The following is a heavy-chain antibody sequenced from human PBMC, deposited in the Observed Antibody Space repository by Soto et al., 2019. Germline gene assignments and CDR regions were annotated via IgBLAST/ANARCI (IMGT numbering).Heavy chain of an antibody. CDR3: ARRAMAVDY. CDR2: IYHSGST. D-gene: IGHD5-18*01. V-gene: IGHV4-4*02. Sequence: QVQLQESGPGLVKPSGTLSLTCAVSGGSISSSNWWSWVRQPPGKGLEWIGEIYHSGSTNYNPSLXXRXTXXVDKSKTQVSLKLSSVTAADTAVYYCARRAMAVDYWGQGTLVTVSS. CDR1: GGSISSSNW. J-gene: IGHJ4*02.